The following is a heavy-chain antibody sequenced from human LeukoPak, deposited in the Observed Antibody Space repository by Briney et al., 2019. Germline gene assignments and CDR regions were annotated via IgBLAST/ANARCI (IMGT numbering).Heavy chain of an antibody. CDR2: ITWNSATI. V-gene: IGHV3-9*01. CDR1: GFTFYDYA. CDR3: AKGRGFFEGTCFDY. Sequence: PGGSLRLSCAASGFTFYDYAMHWVRQAPGKGLEWVSGITWNSATIVYADSVKGRFTISRDNAKNSVYLQMNSLRAEDTALYYCAKGRGFFEGTCFDYWGRGTLVTVSS. J-gene: IGHJ4*02. D-gene: IGHD3-3*01.